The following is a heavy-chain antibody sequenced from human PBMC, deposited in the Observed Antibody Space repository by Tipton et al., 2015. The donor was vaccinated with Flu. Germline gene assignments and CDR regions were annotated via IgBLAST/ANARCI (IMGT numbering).Heavy chain of an antibody. D-gene: IGHD2-2*02. Sequence: QLVQSGAEVKKPGESLKISCKGSGYSFTSYWIGWVRQMPGKGLEWMGIIYPDDSDTKYSPSFQGQVTISADKSLNTANLQWTSLKASDTAMYYCARQDCSTSTCYIDYWGQGTLVTVSS. J-gene: IGHJ4*02. CDR1: GYSFTSYW. V-gene: IGHV5-51*01. CDR2: IYPDDSDT. CDR3: ARQDCSTSTCYIDY.